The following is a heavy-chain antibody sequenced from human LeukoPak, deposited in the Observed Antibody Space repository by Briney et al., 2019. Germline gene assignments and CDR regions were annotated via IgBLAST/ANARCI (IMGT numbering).Heavy chain of an antibody. D-gene: IGHD6-13*01. CDR1: GFTFSSYA. Sequence: GGSLRLSCAASGFTFSSYAMSWVRQAPGKGLEWVSAISGSGGSTYHADSVKGRFTISRDNSKNTLYLQMNSLRAEDTAVYYCAKDIAAAGVNWFDPWGQGTLVTVSS. CDR2: ISGSGGST. V-gene: IGHV3-23*01. J-gene: IGHJ5*02. CDR3: AKDIAAAGVNWFDP.